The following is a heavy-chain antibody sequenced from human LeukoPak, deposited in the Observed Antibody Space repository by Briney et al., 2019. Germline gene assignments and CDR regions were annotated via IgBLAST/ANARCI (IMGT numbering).Heavy chain of an antibody. D-gene: IGHD3-22*01. V-gene: IGHV3-23*01. J-gene: IGHJ4*02. Sequence: GGSLRLSCAASGFTFSSYGMSWVRQAPGKGLEWVSAISGSGGSTYYADSVKGRFTISRDNSKNTLYLQMNSLRAEDTAVYYCAKDLYYYDSSGYYPFDYWGQGTLVTVSS. CDR1: GFTFSSYG. CDR3: AKDLYYYDSSGYYPFDY. CDR2: ISGSGGST.